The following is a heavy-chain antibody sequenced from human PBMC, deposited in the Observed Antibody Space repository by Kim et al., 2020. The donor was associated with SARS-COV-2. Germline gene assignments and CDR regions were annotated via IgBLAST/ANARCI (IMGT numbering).Heavy chain of an antibody. Sequence: SETLSLTCAVYGGSFSGYYWSWIRQPPGKGLEWIGEINHSGSTNYNPSLKSRVTISVDTSKNQFSLKLSSVTAADTAVYYCARGCPMHFDWLSTSRLRVRGCRSWFDPWGQGTLVTVSS. CDR3: ARGCPMHFDWLSTSRLRVRGCRSWFDP. D-gene: IGHD3-9*01. J-gene: IGHJ5*02. V-gene: IGHV4-34*01. CDR2: INHSGST. CDR1: GGSFSGYY.